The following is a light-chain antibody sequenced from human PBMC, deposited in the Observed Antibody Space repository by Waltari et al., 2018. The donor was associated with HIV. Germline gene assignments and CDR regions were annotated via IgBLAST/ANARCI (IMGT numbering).Light chain of an antibody. CDR1: SSDVGAYND. CDR3: SSYVGSNRV. V-gene: IGLV2-8*01. CDR2: EIK. Sequence: QSALTQPPSASGSPGQSVTISCTGISSDVGAYNDVCWYQQHPGKAPQLFINEIKKRPSGVPDRFSGSKSGNTASLTVSGLQAEDESDYYCSSYVGSNRVFGGGTKLTVL. J-gene: IGLJ3*02.